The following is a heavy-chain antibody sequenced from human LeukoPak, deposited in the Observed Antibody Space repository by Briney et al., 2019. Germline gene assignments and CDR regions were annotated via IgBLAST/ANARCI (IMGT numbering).Heavy chain of an antibody. V-gene: IGHV3-30*18. Sequence: PGGSLRLSCAASGFTFSSYGMHWVRQAPGKGLEWVAVISYDGSNKYYADSVKGRFTISRDNSKNALYLQMNSLRAEDTAVYYYAKDLMGIVVVPAASEDAFDIWGQGTMVTVSS. CDR1: GFTFSSYG. J-gene: IGHJ3*02. CDR2: ISYDGSNK. CDR3: AKDLMGIVVVPAASEDAFDI. D-gene: IGHD2-2*03.